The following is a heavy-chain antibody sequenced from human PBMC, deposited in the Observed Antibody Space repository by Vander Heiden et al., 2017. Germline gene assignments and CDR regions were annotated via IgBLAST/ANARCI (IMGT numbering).Heavy chain of an antibody. CDR1: GYTFTNDY. Sequence: QVQLVQSGAEVKKTGCSVMVSCKASGYTFTNDYRHGDRQAPGQGLEWMGIIHPSGGSTIYAQKFQGRVTMTRDTSTCTVYMELSSLISEDTAVYYCASGDILTGYSLYWGQGTLVTVSS. D-gene: IGHD3-9*01. CDR3: ASGDILTGYSLY. J-gene: IGHJ4*02. V-gene: IGHV1-46*03. CDR2: IHPSGGST.